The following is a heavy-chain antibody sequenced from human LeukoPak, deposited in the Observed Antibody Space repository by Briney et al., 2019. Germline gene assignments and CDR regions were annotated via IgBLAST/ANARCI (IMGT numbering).Heavy chain of an antibody. CDR2: IKQDGSEK. D-gene: IGHD2-2*01. J-gene: IGHJ4*02. V-gene: IGHV3-7*03. CDR3: ARDLVVPAAMGGFDY. Sequence: GGSLRLSCVVSGFTFSSYEMNWVRQAPGKGLEWVANIKQDGSEKYYVDSVKGRFTISRDNAKNSLYLQMNSLRAEDTAVYYCARDLVVPAAMGGFDYWGQGTLVTVSS. CDR1: GFTFSSYE.